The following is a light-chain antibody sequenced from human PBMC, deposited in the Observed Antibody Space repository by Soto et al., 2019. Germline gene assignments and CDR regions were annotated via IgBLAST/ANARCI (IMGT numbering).Light chain of an antibody. Sequence: EIALTQTPAILSLSPGERATLSCRASQSVSTYLAWYQQKHGQAPRLLIYDTFNRATGIPARFSGSGSGTDFTLTISSLEPEDLDVYYCVQRNDWPWTSGQGTKVEI. V-gene: IGKV3-11*01. CDR2: DTF. CDR1: QSVSTY. CDR3: VQRNDWPWT. J-gene: IGKJ1*01.